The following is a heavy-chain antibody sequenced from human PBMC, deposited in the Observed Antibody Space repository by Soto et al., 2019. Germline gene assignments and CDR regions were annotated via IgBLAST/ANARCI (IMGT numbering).Heavy chain of an antibody. CDR3: ARERGGITIVRGYVYGMDV. V-gene: IGHV1-18*01. Sequence: ASVKVSCKASGYTFTSYGISWVRQAPGQGLEWMGWISAYNGNTNYAQKLQGRVTMTTDTSTSTAYMELRSLRSDDTAVYYCARERGGITIVRGYVYGMDVWGQGTTVTVSS. J-gene: IGHJ6*02. CDR1: GYTFTSYG. CDR2: ISAYNGNT. D-gene: IGHD3-10*01.